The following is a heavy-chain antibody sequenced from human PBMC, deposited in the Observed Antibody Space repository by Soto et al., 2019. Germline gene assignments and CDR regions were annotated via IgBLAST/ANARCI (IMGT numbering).Heavy chain of an antibody. D-gene: IGHD3-10*01. CDR3: ARDDEDGSYCDLGY. Sequence: GGLMRHSCGAAGGNSSNNYMNWFSLNPGKGVEWVSLIYSGGTTYYADSVKGRFTISRDNSKNTLYLQMNSLRAEDTAVYYCARDDEDGSYCDLGYWGQGTLVTVSS. J-gene: IGHJ4*02. CDR2: IYSGGTT. V-gene: IGHV3-66*02. CDR1: GGNSSNNY.